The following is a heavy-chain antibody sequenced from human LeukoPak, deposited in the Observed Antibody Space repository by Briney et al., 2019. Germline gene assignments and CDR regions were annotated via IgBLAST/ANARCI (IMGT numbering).Heavy chain of an antibody. V-gene: IGHV3-48*02. D-gene: IGHD2-8*01. CDR2: ITSSSSMI. J-gene: IGHJ3*02. Sequence: GGSLRLSCAASGFTFSSYAMNWVRQAPGEGLEWLSYITSSSSMIYYADSVKGRFTISRDNAKNSLYLQMNSLRDEDTAVYYCARESRMVYANAFDIWGQGTMVTVSS. CDR3: ARESRMVYANAFDI. CDR1: GFTFSSYA.